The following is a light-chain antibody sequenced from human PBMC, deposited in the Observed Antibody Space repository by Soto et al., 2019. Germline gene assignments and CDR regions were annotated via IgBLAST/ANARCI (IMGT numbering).Light chain of an antibody. J-gene: IGLJ2*01. V-gene: IGLV1-47*01. CDR2: RNS. Sequence: QAVVTQPPSASGTPGQRVTISCSGSSSNIGSNYVYWYQQLPGTVPQLLIYRNSERPSGVPDRFSGSKSGTSASLAISGLRSEDEADDYCAAWDDSLSGVVFGGGTQLTVL. CDR1: SSNIGSNY. CDR3: AAWDDSLSGVV.